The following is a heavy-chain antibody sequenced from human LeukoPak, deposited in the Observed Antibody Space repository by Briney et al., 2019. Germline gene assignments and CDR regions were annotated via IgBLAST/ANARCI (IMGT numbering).Heavy chain of an antibody. D-gene: IGHD3-22*01. CDR3: AKGVKYRPTYYYDSSGYPNWFDP. CDR1: GFMFSNYG. J-gene: IGHJ5*02. V-gene: IGHV3-30*18. CDR2: ISYDGSNK. Sequence: GRSLRLSCAASGFMFSNYGMQWVRQAPGKGLEWVAVISYDGSNKYYADSVKGRFTISRDNPKNTLYLQMNSLRAEDTAVYYCAKGVKYRPTYYYDSSGYPNWFDPWGQGTLVTVSS.